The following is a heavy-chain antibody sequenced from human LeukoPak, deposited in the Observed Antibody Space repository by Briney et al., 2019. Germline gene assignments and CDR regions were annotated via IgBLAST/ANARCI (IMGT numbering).Heavy chain of an antibody. CDR1: GFTFSSFG. J-gene: IGHJ4*02. V-gene: IGHV3-48*04. Sequence: GGSLRLSCAASGFTFSSFGMNWVRQAPGKGLEWVSYISSSSNTIYYADSVKGRFTISRDNAKNSLYLQMNSLRAEDTAVYYCAKDQTRNYYGSGSYDYWGQGTLVTVSS. CDR3: AKDQTRNYYGSGSYDY. D-gene: IGHD3-10*01. CDR2: ISSSSNTI.